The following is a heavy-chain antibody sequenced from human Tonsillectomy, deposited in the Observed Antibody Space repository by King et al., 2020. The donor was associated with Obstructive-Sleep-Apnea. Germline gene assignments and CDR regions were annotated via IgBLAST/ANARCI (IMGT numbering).Heavy chain of an antibody. D-gene: IGHD4-17*01. CDR2: LYYSGST. J-gene: IGHJ6*02. V-gene: IGHV4-30-4*07. CDR3: ARASTTVTLYSFYGLDV. Sequence: QLQESGPGLVKPSQTLSLTCAVSGGSISSGGYSWSWIRQPPGKGLEWIGYLYYSGSTYYNPSLRSRVTISEDTSKNQFSLKLTSVTAADTAVYYCARASTTVTLYSFYGLDVWGQGATVTVSS. CDR1: GGSISSGGYS.